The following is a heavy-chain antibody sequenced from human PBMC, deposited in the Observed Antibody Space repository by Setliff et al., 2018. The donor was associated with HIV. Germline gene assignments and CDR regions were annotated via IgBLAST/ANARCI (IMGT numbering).Heavy chain of an antibody. V-gene: IGHV4-4*02. J-gene: IGHJ4*02. Sequence: SETLSLTCAVSGGSISSNNWWSWVRQPPGKGLEWIGEIYHGGSTYYNPSLKSRVTISVDMSKNQFSLKLSSVTAADTAVYYCARARDIAVAGYFDYWGQGTLVTVSS. CDR2: IYHGGST. CDR3: ARARDIAVAGYFDY. D-gene: IGHD6-19*01. CDR1: GGSISSNNW.